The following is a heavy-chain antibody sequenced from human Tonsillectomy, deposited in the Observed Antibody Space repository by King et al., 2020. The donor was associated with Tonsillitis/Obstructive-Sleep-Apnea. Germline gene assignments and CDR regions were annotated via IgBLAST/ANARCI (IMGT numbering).Heavy chain of an antibody. CDR2: ISFDGSFK. V-gene: IGHV3-30*04. J-gene: IGHJ6*02. Sequence: VQLVESGGGVVQPGRSLRLSCAASGFTSSSYAIHWVRQPPGKGLEWVAAISFDGSFKYYADSVKGRFTISRDNSKNTLYLQMNSLRADDTAVYYCARGLWYDNSGRSHTDVWGQGTTVTVSS. D-gene: IGHD3-22*01. CDR1: GFTSSSYA. CDR3: ARGLWYDNSGRSHTDV.